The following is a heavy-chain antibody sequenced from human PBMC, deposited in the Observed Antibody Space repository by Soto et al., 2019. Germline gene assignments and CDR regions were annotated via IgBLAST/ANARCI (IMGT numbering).Heavy chain of an antibody. D-gene: IGHD6-13*01. V-gene: IGHV1-2*04. J-gene: IGHJ3*02. CDR3: ARRSWYDAFDI. Sequence: ASVKVSCKASGYTFTGYYMHWVRQAPGQGLEWMGWINPNSGGTNYAQKFQGWVTMTRDTSISTAYMELSRLRSGDTAVYYCARRSWYDAFDIWGQGTMVTVSS. CDR1: GYTFTGYY. CDR2: INPNSGGT.